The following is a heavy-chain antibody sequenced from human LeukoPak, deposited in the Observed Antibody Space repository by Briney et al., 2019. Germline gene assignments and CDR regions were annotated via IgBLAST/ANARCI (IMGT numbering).Heavy chain of an antibody. V-gene: IGHV3-30*02. CDR3: AKIPCDFWSGYTQFDY. Sequence: PGGSLRLSCAASGFTCSSYDMHWVRQAPGKGLEWVAYIRYDGSNKYYADSVKGRFTISRDNAKNTLYLQTNSRRGADTAVYYCAKIPCDFWSGYTQFDYWGQGTLVTVSS. CDR1: GFTCSSYD. CDR2: IRYDGSNK. D-gene: IGHD3-3*01. J-gene: IGHJ4*01.